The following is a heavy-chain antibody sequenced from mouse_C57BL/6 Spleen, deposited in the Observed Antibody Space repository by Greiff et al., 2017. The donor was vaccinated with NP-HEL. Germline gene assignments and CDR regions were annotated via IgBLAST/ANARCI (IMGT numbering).Heavy chain of an antibody. J-gene: IGHJ3*01. Sequence: VMLVESGPGLVQPSQSLSITCTVSGFSLTSYGVHWVRQPPGKGLEWLGVIWSGGSTDYNAAFISRLSISKDNSKSQVFFTMNSLQADDTAIYYCAKDYYGSSPFAYWGQGTLVTVSA. D-gene: IGHD1-1*01. CDR2: IWSGGST. V-gene: IGHV2-4*01. CDR1: GFSLTSYG. CDR3: AKDYYGSSPFAY.